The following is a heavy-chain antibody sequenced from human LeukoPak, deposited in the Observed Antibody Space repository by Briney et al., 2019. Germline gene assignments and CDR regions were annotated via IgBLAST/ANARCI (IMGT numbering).Heavy chain of an antibody. D-gene: IGHD2-15*01. V-gene: IGHV3-23*01. J-gene: IGHJ4*02. CDR2: ISGSGGST. CDR1: GFTFSSYA. CDR3: AKDGPPIVVVVAATPGYFDY. Sequence: PGGSLRLSCAASGFTFSSYAMSWDRQAPGKGLEWVSAISGSGGSTYYADSVKGRFTISRDNSKNTLYLQMNSLRAEDTAVYYCAKDGPPIVVVVAATPGYFDYWGQGTLVTVSS.